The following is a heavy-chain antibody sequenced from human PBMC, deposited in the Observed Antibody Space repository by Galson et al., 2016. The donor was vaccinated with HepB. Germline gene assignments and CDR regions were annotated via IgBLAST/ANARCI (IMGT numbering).Heavy chain of an antibody. D-gene: IGHD1-26*01. CDR3: ARSVGYDYGMDV. CDR2: INPKSGGT. J-gene: IGHJ6*02. V-gene: IGHV1-2*02. CDR1: GYTFTGYY. Sequence: SVKVSCKASGYTFTGYYIHYVRQAPGQGLEWMAWINPKSGGTKYAQKFQGRATMTRDTSISTADMELSRLRSDDTAVYYCARSVGYDYGMDVWGQGTTVTVSS.